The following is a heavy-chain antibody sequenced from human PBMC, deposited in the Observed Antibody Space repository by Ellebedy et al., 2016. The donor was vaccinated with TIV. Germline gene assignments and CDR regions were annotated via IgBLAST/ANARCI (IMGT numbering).Heavy chain of an antibody. V-gene: IGHV1-18*04. D-gene: IGHD3-3*01. CDR3: ARDAYYDFWSGYYSGYYFDY. CDR1: GDTFSSYA. Sequence: AASVKVSCKASGDTFSSYAISWVRQAPRQGLEWMGWISVDKGKTHYAQKLQGRVTMTADTAANTAYMELRSLRSDDTAVYYCARDAYYDFWSGYYSGYYFDYWGQGTLVTVSS. J-gene: IGHJ4*02. CDR2: ISVDKGKT.